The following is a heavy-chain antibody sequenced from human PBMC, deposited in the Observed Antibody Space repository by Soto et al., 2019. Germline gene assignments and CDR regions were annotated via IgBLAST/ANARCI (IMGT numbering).Heavy chain of an antibody. CDR3: ARSPQGSSGWYDAFDI. CDR1: GFTFSSYG. Sequence: GGSLRLSCAASGFTFSSYGMHWVRQAPGKGLEWVAVIWYDGSNKYYADSVKGRFTISRDNSKNTLYLQMNSLRAEDTAVYYCARSPQGSSGWYDAFDIWGQGTMVTVSS. J-gene: IGHJ3*02. V-gene: IGHV3-33*01. D-gene: IGHD6-19*01. CDR2: IWYDGSNK.